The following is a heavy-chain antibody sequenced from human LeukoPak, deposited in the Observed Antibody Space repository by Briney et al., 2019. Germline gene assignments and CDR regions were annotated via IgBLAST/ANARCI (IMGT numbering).Heavy chain of an antibody. CDR1: GYSISSGYY. CDR3: ARLKVRGVIVA. J-gene: IGHJ4*02. CDR2: IYHSGST. V-gene: IGHV4-38-2*01. Sequence: SETLSLTCAVSGYSISSGYYWGWIRQPPGQGLEWIGSIYHSGSTYYNPSLKSRVTISVDTSKNQFSLKLSSVTAADTAVYYCARLKVRGVIVAWGQGTLVTVSS. D-gene: IGHD3-10*01.